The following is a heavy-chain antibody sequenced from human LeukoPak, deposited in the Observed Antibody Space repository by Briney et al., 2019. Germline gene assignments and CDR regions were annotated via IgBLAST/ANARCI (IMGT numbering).Heavy chain of an antibody. CDR1: GGTFSSYA. Sequence: RASVKVSCKASGGTFSSYAISWVRQAPGQGLEWMGRIIPILGIANYAQKFQGRVTITADKSTSTAYMELSSLRSEDTAVYYCARVGGMTTVDYWGQGTLVTVSS. V-gene: IGHV1-69*04. CDR2: IIPILGIA. CDR3: ARVGGMTTVDY. J-gene: IGHJ4*02. D-gene: IGHD4-17*01.